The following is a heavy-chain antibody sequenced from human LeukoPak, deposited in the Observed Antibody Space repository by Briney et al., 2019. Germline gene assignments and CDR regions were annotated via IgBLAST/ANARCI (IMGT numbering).Heavy chain of an antibody. D-gene: IGHD5-18*01. CDR3: ARSPYSYGQFPFDY. CDR1: GDTFSSYA. Sequence: SVKVSCKATGDTFSSYAISWVRQAPGQGLEWMGGIIPIFGTANYAQKFQGRVTITADESTSTAYMELSSLRSEDTAVYYCARSPYSYGQFPFDYWGQGTLVTVSS. J-gene: IGHJ4*02. CDR2: IIPIFGTA. V-gene: IGHV1-69*01.